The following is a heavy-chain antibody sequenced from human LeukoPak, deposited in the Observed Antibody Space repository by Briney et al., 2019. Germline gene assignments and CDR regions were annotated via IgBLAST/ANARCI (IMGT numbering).Heavy chain of an antibody. V-gene: IGHV5-51*01. Sequence: GESLKISCKGSGYSFTSYWIGWVRQMPGKALEWLGLFYPGAFVTSYSPSFQGQVTISADKSISTAYLQWSSLKASDTAMYYCARLRFLEWLLYPSRNDGLDYYYMDVWGKGTTVTVSS. CDR3: ARLRFLEWLLYPSRNDGLDYYYMDV. CDR2: FYPGAFVT. D-gene: IGHD3-3*01. CDR1: GYSFTSYW. J-gene: IGHJ6*03.